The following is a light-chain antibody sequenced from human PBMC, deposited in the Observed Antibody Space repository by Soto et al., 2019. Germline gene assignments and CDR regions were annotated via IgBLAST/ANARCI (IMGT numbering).Light chain of an antibody. CDR3: QQYDNWPIT. Sequence: EMVMTQSPATLSVSPGERATLSCRASQSVRDNLAWYQQRPGQAPRLLIYGASIRATGIPARVSGSGSGTEFTLTISSLQSEDFAVYYCQQYDNWPITFGGGTKVDI. J-gene: IGKJ4*01. CDR1: QSVRDN. CDR2: GAS. V-gene: IGKV3-15*01.